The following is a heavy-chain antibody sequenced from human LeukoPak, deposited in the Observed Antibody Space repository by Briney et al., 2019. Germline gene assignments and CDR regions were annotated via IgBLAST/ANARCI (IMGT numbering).Heavy chain of an antibody. D-gene: IGHD3-10*01. CDR1: GFTFDDYA. CDR2: ISWNSGSI. CDR3: AKGHPMAEAFDI. J-gene: IGHJ3*02. V-gene: IGHV3-9*01. Sequence: GGFLRLPCAASGFTFDDYAMHWVRQAPGKGLEWVSGISWNSGSIGYADSVKGRFTISRDNAKNSLYLQMNSLRAEDTALYYCAKGHPMAEAFDIWGQGTMVTVSS.